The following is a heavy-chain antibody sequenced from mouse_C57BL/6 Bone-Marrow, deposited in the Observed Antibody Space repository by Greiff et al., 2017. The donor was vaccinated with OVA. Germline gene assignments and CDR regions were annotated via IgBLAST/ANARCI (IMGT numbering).Heavy chain of an antibody. CDR3: TRNYGNFFDY. CDR1: GFTFSSYA. CDR2: ISSGGDYI. J-gene: IGHJ2*01. Sequence: EVNVVESGEGLVKPGGSLKLSCAASGFTFSSYAMSWVRQTPEKRLEWVAYISSGGDYIYYADTVKGRFTISRDNARNTLYLQMSSLKSEDTAMYYCTRNYGNFFDYWGQGTTLTVSS. V-gene: IGHV5-9-1*02. D-gene: IGHD2-1*01.